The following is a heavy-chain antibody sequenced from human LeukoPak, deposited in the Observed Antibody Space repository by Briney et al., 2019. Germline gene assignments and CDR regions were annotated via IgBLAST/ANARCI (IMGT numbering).Heavy chain of an antibody. CDR2: ISSNGGST. V-gene: IGHV3-64*01. CDR3: ARGPIWRYFDY. Sequence: GGSLRLSCAASGFTFSSYAMHWVRQAPGKGLEYVSAISSNGGSTYYANSVKGRFTISRDNSKNTLYLQMGSLRAEDMAVYYCARGPIWRYFDYWGQGTLVTVSS. D-gene: IGHD1-1*01. J-gene: IGHJ4*02. CDR1: GFTFSSYA.